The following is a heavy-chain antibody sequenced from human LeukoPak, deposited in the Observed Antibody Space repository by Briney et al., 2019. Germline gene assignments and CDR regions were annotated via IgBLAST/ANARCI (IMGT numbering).Heavy chain of an antibody. V-gene: IGHV4-4*07. CDR3: ARLKYYDSTGYSPSYYMDV. Sequence: SETLSLTCTVSGGPLISYYWSWIRQSAGKGLEWIGRIYGSGITDYSPSLESRITMSLDMSKKQFSLKLSSVTAADTAVYYCARLKYYDSTGYSPSYYMDVWGKGTSVTV. J-gene: IGHJ6*03. CDR1: GGPLISYY. CDR2: IYGSGIT. D-gene: IGHD3-22*01.